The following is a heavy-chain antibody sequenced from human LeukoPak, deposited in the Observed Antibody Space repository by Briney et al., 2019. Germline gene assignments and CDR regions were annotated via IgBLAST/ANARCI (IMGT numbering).Heavy chain of an antibody. V-gene: IGHV3-9*01. Sequence: GRSLRLSCAASGFTFDDYAMHWVRQAPGEGLEWVSGISWDSGSIGYADSVKGRFTISRDNAKNSLYLQMNSLRAEDTALYYCARSSWYKDWFDPWGQGTLVTVSS. CDR2: ISWDSGSI. D-gene: IGHD6-13*01. J-gene: IGHJ5*02. CDR1: GFTFDDYA. CDR3: ARSSWYKDWFDP.